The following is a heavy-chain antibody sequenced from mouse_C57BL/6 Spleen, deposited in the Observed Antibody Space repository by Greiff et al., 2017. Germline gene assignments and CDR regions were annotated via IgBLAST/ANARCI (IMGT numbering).Heavy chain of an antibody. CDR3: ARRAAQAYFDY. J-gene: IGHJ2*01. V-gene: IGHV1-80*01. CDR1: GYAFSSYW. CDR2: IYPGDGDT. D-gene: IGHD3-2*02. Sequence: QVQLQQSGAELVKPGASVKISCKASGYAFSSYWMNWVKQRPGKGLEWIGQIYPGDGDTNYNGKFKGKATLTADKSSSTAYMQLSSLTSEDSAVYFCARRAAQAYFDYWGQGTTLTVSS.